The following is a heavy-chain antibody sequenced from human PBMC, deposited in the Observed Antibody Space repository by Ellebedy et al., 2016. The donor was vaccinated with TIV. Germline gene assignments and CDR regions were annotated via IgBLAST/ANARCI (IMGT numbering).Heavy chain of an antibody. Sequence: GESLKISCAASGFTFSHYWMHWVRQAPGKGLVWVSRINSDGSSTSYADSVKGRFTISRDNAKKSLYLQMNSLRAEDTAVYYCARGAMAAAGDDYWGQGTLVTVSS. D-gene: IGHD6-13*01. CDR3: ARGAMAAAGDDY. V-gene: IGHV3-74*01. CDR2: INSDGSST. CDR1: GFTFSHYW. J-gene: IGHJ4*02.